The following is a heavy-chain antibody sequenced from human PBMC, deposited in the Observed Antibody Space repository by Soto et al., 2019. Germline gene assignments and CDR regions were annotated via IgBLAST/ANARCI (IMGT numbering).Heavy chain of an antibody. CDR2: ISSSSSTI. CDR1: GFTFSSYS. Sequence: EVQLVESGGGLVQPGGSLRLSCAASGFTFSSYSMNWVRQAPGKGLEWVSYISSSSSTIYYADSVKGRFTISRDNAKNSLYLQMNSLRDEDTAVYYCARDILTGYYYYYGMDVWGQGTTVTVSS. J-gene: IGHJ6*02. V-gene: IGHV3-48*02. CDR3: ARDILTGYYYYYGMDV. D-gene: IGHD3-9*01.